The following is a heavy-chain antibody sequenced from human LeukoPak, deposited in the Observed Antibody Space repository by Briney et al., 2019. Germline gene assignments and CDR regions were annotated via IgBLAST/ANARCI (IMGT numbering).Heavy chain of an antibody. CDR1: GGSFSGYY. D-gene: IGHD3-10*01. CDR3: ARGRRFSVRYGPGSYYLPNWFDP. Sequence: SETLSLTCAVYGGSFSGYYWSWIRQPPGKGLEWIGEINHSGSTNCNPSLKSRVTISVDTSKNQFSLKLSSVTAADTAVYYCARGRRFSVRYGPGSYYLPNWFDPWGQGTLVTVSS. V-gene: IGHV4-34*01. J-gene: IGHJ5*02. CDR2: INHSGST.